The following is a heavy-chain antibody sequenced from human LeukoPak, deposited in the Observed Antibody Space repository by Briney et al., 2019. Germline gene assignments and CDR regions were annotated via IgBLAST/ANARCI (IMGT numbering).Heavy chain of an antibody. J-gene: IGHJ4*02. CDR1: GYTFSNFG. D-gene: IGHD1-26*01. Sequence: GASVRVSCKTSGYTFSNFGINRVRQAPGQGLEWMGWISGNNDNPNYGQKFQGRFTVTTDSSTSTAYMELRNLTFDDTAVYYCARDGTSADDYWGQGTLVTVSS. V-gene: IGHV1-18*01. CDR3: ARDGTSADDY. CDR2: ISGNNDNP.